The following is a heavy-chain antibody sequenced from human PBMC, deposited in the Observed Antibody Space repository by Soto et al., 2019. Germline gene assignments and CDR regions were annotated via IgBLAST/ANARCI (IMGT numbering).Heavy chain of an antibody. CDR3: AAELGFGKLSVV. CDR1: GDTFKNGV. Sequence: QVQVVQSGVEVRRPGSSVKVSCKASGDTFKNGVISWVRQAPGQGLEWVGGIIPLFGTADFAQRFQGRLTITSDESTTTAYMELSRLRSEDTATYYCAAELGFGKLSVVWGQGTTVIVSS. J-gene: IGHJ6*02. D-gene: IGHD3-10*01. V-gene: IGHV1-69*01. CDR2: IIPLFGTA.